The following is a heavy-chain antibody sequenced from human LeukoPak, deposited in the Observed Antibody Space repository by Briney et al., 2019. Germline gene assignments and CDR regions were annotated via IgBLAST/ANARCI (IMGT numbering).Heavy chain of an antibody. D-gene: IGHD3-22*01. CDR1: GYTLTELS. V-gene: IGHV1-24*01. CDR3: ATDIYDSSGYHY. CDR2: FDPEDGET. J-gene: IGHJ4*02. Sequence: ASVKVSCKVSGYTLTELSMHWVRQAPGKGLEWVGGFDPEDGETIYAQKFQGRVTMTEDTSTDTAYMELSSLGSEDTAVYYCATDIYDSSGYHYWGQGTLVTVSS.